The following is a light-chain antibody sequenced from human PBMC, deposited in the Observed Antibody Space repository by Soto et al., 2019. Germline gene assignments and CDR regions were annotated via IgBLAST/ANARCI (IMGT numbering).Light chain of an antibody. CDR2: DVS. J-gene: IGKJ4*01. CDR3: QQYGGSPLLT. CDR1: QGVTSSS. V-gene: IGKV3-20*01. Sequence: DIVLTQSPGTLSLSPGERATLSCRTSQGVTSSSLAWYQQKPGQAPRLLIYDVSNRATGIPDRFSGSGSGTDFTLTISRLEPEDFAVYYGQQYGGSPLLTFGGGTKVDIK.